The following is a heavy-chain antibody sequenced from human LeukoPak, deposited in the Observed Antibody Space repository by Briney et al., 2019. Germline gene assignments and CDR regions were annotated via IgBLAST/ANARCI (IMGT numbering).Heavy chain of an antibody. D-gene: IGHD4-17*01. J-gene: IGHJ5*02. CDR2: ISYDGTNK. CDR1: GFTFSTYG. Sequence: GRSLRLPCAASGFTFSTYGLHWVRQAPGKGLEWVAVISYDGTNKYYADSVKGRFTISRDNSKNTLYLQMNSLRAEDTAVYYCAKDRDSDYGDGGFDPWGQGTLVTVSS. V-gene: IGHV3-30*18. CDR3: AKDRDSDYGDGGFDP.